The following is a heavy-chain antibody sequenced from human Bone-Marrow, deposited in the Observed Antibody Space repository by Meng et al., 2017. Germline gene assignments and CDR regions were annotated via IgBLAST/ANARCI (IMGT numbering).Heavy chain of an antibody. D-gene: IGHD2-15*01. J-gene: IGHJ6*02. Sequence: LETLSLTCTVSGGSISSSSYYWGWIRQPPGKGLEWIGSIYYSGSTYYNPSLKSRVTISVDTSKNQFSLKLSSVTAADTAVYYCAREGGYCSGGSCYPHEYEHTQSPYYYYGMDVWGQGTTVTVSS. CDR2: IYYSGST. V-gene: IGHV4-39*07. CDR1: GGSISSSSYY. CDR3: AREGGYCSGGSCYPHEYEHTQSPYYYYGMDV.